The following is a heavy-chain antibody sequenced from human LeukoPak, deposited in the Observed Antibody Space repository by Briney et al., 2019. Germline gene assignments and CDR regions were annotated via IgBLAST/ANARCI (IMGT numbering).Heavy chain of an antibody. J-gene: IGHJ4*02. V-gene: IGHV4-34*01. Sequence: SETLSLTCAVYGGSFSGYYWSWIRQPPGKGLEWIVEINHSGSTNYNPSLKSRVTISVDTSKNQFSLKLSSVTAADTAVYYCARSKRVVPAAPYYFDYWGQGTLVTVSS. CDR1: GGSFSGYY. CDR2: INHSGST. D-gene: IGHD2-2*01. CDR3: ARSKRVVPAAPYYFDY.